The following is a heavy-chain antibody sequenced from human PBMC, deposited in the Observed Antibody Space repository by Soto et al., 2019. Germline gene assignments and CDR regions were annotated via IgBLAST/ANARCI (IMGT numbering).Heavy chain of an antibody. D-gene: IGHD4-17*01. Sequence: GSLRLSCAASGFTFSSYGMHWVRQAPGKGLEWVAVIWYDGSNKYYADSVKGRFTISRDNSKNTLYLQMNSLRAEDTAVYYCARVDGDYIEGAFDIWGQGTMVTVSS. CDR2: IWYDGSNK. V-gene: IGHV3-33*01. CDR3: ARVDGDYIEGAFDI. J-gene: IGHJ3*02. CDR1: GFTFSSYG.